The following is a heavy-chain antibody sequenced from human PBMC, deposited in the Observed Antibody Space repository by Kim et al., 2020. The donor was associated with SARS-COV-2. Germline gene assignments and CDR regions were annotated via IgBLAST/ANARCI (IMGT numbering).Heavy chain of an antibody. Sequence: GGSLRLSCAASGFTVSSNYMSWVRQAPGKGLEWVSVIYSGGSTYYADSVKGRFTISRDNSKNTLYLQMNSLRAEDTAVYYCARFIAAGAFDIWGQGTMVTVSS. CDR3: ARFIAAGAFDI. V-gene: IGHV3-53*01. CDR1: GFTVSSNY. J-gene: IGHJ3*02. CDR2: IYSGGST. D-gene: IGHD6-6*01.